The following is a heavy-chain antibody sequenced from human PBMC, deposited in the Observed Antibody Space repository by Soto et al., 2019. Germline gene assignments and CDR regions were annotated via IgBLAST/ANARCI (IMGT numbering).Heavy chain of an antibody. CDR2: ILYSGST. J-gene: IGHJ4*02. Sequence: SETLSLTCIVSGGSITRNNHCWGWIRQSPGKGLEWIGSILYSGSTNYNPSLKSRVTLSVETSKNQFSLKMSSVTAADTALYYCARLGSSGWYQGSYFDYWGQGTLVTVSS. V-gene: IGHV4-39*01. D-gene: IGHD6-19*01. CDR1: GGSITRNNHC. CDR3: ARLGSSGWYQGSYFDY.